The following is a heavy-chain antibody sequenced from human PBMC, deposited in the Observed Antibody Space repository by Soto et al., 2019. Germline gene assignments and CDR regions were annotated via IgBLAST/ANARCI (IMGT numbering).Heavy chain of an antibody. CDR2: ISYDGSNT. Sequence: PGGSLRLSCAASGFTFSSDGMHWVRQAPGKGLEWVAVISYDGSNTYYADSVKGRFTISRDNYKNTLYLQMNSLRAEDTAVYYCAKDRVYDSSGPDYWGQGTLVTVSS. V-gene: IGHV3-30*18. CDR3: AKDRVYDSSGPDY. D-gene: IGHD3-22*01. J-gene: IGHJ4*02. CDR1: GFTFSSDG.